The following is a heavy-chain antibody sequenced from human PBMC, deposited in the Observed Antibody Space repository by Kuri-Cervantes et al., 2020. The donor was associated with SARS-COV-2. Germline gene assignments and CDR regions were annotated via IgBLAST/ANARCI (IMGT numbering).Heavy chain of an antibody. D-gene: IGHD3-22*01. J-gene: IGHJ4*02. V-gene: IGHV3-30-3*01. CDR2: ISYDGTNK. CDR3: ARVPYYYDGSGFFYFDY. Sequence: GGSLRLSCAASEFTFRNYAMHWVRQAPGKGLEWVAVISYDGTNKYYAVFVKGRFTISRDNSNNTLYLQMNSLRVEDTAVYYCARVPYYYDGSGFFYFDYWGQGTLVTVSS. CDR1: EFTFRNYA.